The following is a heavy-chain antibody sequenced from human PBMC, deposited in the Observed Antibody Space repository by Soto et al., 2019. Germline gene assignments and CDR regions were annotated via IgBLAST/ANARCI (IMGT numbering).Heavy chain of an antibody. V-gene: IGHV3-7*01. J-gene: IGHJ4*02. CDR2: IDKDGGET. CDR1: GFTFSSYW. D-gene: IGHD2-21*02. Sequence: GGSLRLSCAASGFTFSSYWMNWARQAPGKGLEWVANIDKDGGETNYVNSVKGRFTISRDNAKNSLYLQMNSLGTEDTAVYYCATQHSGGDCHIAYCRQGTLVTVDS. CDR3: ATQHSGGDCHIAY.